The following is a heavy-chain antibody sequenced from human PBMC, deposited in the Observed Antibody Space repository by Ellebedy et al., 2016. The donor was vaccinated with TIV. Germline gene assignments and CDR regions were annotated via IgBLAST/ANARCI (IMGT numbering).Heavy chain of an antibody. CDR3: ARVWGGNSGYDY. CDR2: ISRDGTPI. Sequence: GESLKISXAGSGFTFSRYCMGWVRQAPGKGLEWVGIISRDGTPIYYVDSVRGRLTLSRDNAKNSLYLQMSSLRAEDTAVYYCARVWGGNSGYDYWGQGTLVTVSS. D-gene: IGHD3-22*01. J-gene: IGHJ4*02. V-gene: IGHV3-7*01. CDR1: GFTFSRYC.